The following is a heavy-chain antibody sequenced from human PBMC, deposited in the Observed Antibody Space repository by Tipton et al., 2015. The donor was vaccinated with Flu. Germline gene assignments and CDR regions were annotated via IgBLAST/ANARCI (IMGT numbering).Heavy chain of an antibody. V-gene: IGHV3-23*01. J-gene: IGHJ3*02. CDR2: ISTSGLTT. CDR1: GFTFSSFA. D-gene: IGHD6-25*01. Sequence: SLRLSCAASGFTFSSFAMSWVREAPGKGLEWVSTISTSGLTTYYADSVKGRFTISRDNSKNTLFLQMISLRAEDTAVYYCAKHRGSTQAGRALDIWGQGAMVTVSS. CDR3: AKHRGSTQAGRALDI.